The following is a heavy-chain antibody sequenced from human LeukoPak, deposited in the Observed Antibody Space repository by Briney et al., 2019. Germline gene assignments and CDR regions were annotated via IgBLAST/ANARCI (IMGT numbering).Heavy chain of an antibody. CDR3: AKHYGDYRNWFDP. Sequence: GGSLRLSCAASGFTFSNYAMSWVRQAPGKGLEWVSAISVSGGSTYYADSVKGRFTISRDNSKNTLYLQMNSLRAEDTAVYYCAKHYGDYRNWFDPWGQGTLVTVSS. J-gene: IGHJ5*02. CDR1: GFTFSNYA. V-gene: IGHV3-23*01. CDR2: ISVSGGST. D-gene: IGHD4-17*01.